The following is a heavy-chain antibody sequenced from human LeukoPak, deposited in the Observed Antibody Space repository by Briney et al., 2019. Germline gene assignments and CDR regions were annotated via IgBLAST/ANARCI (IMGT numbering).Heavy chain of an antibody. Sequence: AGGSLRLSCAASGFDFSSYAMTWVRQAPGKGLEWVSVISGSGGSTYYADSVKGRFTISRDNSKNTLFLQMNSLRAEDSAVYYCAKDAYSSSYRLIGYWGQGNLVTVSS. J-gene: IGHJ4*02. CDR2: ISGSGGST. V-gene: IGHV3-23*01. CDR3: AKDAYSSSYRLIGY. D-gene: IGHD6-6*01. CDR1: GFDFSSYA.